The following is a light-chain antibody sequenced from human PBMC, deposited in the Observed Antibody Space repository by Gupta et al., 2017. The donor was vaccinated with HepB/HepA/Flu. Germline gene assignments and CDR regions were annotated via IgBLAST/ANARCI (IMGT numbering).Light chain of an antibody. J-gene: IGLJ3*02. CDR2: SNN. V-gene: IGLV1-44*01. Sequence: QSVLTQPPSASGPPGQRVTISCSGSSSNIGSNTVNWYQQLPGTDPKLLIYSNNQRPSGVPDRFSGSKSGTSASLAISGLQSEDEADYYCAAWDDSLNGSWVFGGGTKLTVL. CDR1: SSNIGSNT. CDR3: AAWDDSLNGSWV.